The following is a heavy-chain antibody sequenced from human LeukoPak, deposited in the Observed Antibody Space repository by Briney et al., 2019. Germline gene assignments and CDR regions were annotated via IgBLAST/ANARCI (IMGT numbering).Heavy chain of an antibody. Sequence: GGSLRLSCAASGFTFSSYAVSWVRQAPGKGLEWVSAISGSGGSTYYADSVKGRFTISRDNSKNTLYLQMNSLRAEDTAVYYCAKDGSVWFGEGGYFDYWGQGTLVTVSS. CDR3: AKDGSVWFGEGGYFDY. J-gene: IGHJ4*02. CDR1: GFTFSSYA. D-gene: IGHD3-10*01. CDR2: ISGSGGST. V-gene: IGHV3-23*01.